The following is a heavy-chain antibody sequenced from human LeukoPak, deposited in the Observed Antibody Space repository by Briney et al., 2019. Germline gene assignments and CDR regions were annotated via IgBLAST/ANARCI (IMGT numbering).Heavy chain of an antibody. J-gene: IGHJ3*02. CDR3: ARQAYGTGSTDAFDI. Sequence: SETLSLTCTVSGGSISSYYWSWIRQPAGKGLEWIGSIYYSGSTYYNPSLKSRVTISVDTSKNQFSLKLSSVTAADTAVYYCARQAYGTGSTDAFDIWGQGTMVTVSS. CDR1: GGSISSYY. CDR2: IYYSGST. D-gene: IGHD3-10*01. V-gene: IGHV4-59*05.